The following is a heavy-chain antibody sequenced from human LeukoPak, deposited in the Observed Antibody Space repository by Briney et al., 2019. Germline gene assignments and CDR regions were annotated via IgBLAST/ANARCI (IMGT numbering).Heavy chain of an antibody. D-gene: IGHD3-22*01. Sequence: AASVKVSCKASGYTFTSYAMHLVRQAPGQRHEWMGWINAGNGNTKYSQEFQGGVTITRDTAASTAYMELSSLRSEDMAVYYCARRVDYYDSSGGAFDIWGQGTMVTVSS. CDR2: INAGNGNT. V-gene: IGHV1-3*03. CDR3: ARRVDYYDSSGGAFDI. CDR1: GYTFTSYA. J-gene: IGHJ3*02.